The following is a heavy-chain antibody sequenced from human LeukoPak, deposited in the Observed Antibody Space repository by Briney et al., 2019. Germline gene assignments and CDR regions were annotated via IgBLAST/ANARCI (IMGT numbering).Heavy chain of an antibody. CDR2: ISGSGDST. CDR3: AKEIRGSGLFDY. Sequence: GGSLRLSCAASGFTFSKYAMNWVRQAPGKGLECVSAISGSGDSTYHADSVKGRFSISRDNSKNTLYLQMSSLRAEDTAVCYCAKEIRGSGLFDYWGQGTLVTVSS. J-gene: IGHJ4*02. V-gene: IGHV3-23*01. D-gene: IGHD3-10*01. CDR1: GFTFSKYA.